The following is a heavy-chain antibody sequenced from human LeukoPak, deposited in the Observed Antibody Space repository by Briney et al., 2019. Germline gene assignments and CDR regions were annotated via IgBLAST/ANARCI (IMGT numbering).Heavy chain of an antibody. D-gene: IGHD1-26*01. CDR2: ISSSSSYI. CDR1: GFTFDDYT. J-gene: IGHJ6*03. V-gene: IGHV3-21*01. CDR3: ARDPYSGSYGDYYYYYMDV. Sequence: GGSLRLSCAASGFTFDDYTMHWVRQAPGKGLEWVSSISSSSSYIYYADSVKGRFTISRDNAKSSLYLQMDSLRDEDTAVYYCARDPYSGSYGDYYYYYMDVWGKGTTVTISS.